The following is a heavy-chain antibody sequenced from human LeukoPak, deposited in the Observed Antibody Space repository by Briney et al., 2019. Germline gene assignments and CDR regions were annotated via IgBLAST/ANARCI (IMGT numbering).Heavy chain of an antibody. CDR1: GYTFTNYY. V-gene: IGHV1-46*01. D-gene: IGHD3-22*01. CDR2: INPSGGST. J-gene: IGHJ4*02. Sequence: ASVKVSCKASGYTFTNYYFHWVRQAPGQGLEWMGIINPSGGSTSYAQKFQGRVTMTRDTSTSTVYMKLSSLRSEDTAVYYCARVPENTPNYFDSRGALDYWGQGTWSPSPQ. CDR3: ARVPENTPNYFDSRGALDY.